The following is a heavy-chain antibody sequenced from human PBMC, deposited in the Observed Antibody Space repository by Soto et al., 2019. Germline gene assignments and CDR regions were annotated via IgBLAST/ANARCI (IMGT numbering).Heavy chain of an antibody. CDR3: ARGKTEMATINDFHS. J-gene: IGHJ4*02. CDR1: GGTFSIYG. CDR2: IIPVFGSA. Sequence: QVQLVQSGAEVKKPGSSVKVSCKARGGTFSIYGINWVRQAPGQGLEWMGGIIPVFGSANYAQRFQGRVTIIADESTSTVYMEVSRLTSDDTAVYFCARGKTEMATINDFHSWGQGTLVTVSS. V-gene: IGHV1-69*01. D-gene: IGHD5-12*01.